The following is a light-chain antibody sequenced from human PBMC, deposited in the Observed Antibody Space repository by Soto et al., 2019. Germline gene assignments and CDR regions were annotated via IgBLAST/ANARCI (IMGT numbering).Light chain of an antibody. Sequence: QSVLTQPPSASGTPGQRVTISCSGSSSNIESNFVYWYQQFPGTAPRLLIYRNNQRPSGVPDRFSGSKSGTSASLAISALRSEDEADYYCIVWDGSLRARLFGGGTKVTVL. J-gene: IGLJ2*01. CDR3: IVWDGSLRARL. CDR1: SSNIESNF. V-gene: IGLV1-47*01. CDR2: RNN.